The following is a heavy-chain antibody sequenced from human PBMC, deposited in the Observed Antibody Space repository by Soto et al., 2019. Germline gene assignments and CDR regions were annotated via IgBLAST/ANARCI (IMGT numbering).Heavy chain of an antibody. D-gene: IGHD2-2*02. J-gene: IGHJ6*02. Sequence: GGSLRLSCAASGFTFSSYAMSWVRQAPGKGLEWVSGISGSGISTYYADSVKGRFTIFRDNSQNTLYLQMNSLRAEDTAVYYCAKVVCSSTSCYSLGYYYYGMDVWGQGTTVTVSS. V-gene: IGHV3-23*01. CDR3: AKVVCSSTSCYSLGYYYYGMDV. CDR2: ISGSGIST. CDR1: GFTFSSYA.